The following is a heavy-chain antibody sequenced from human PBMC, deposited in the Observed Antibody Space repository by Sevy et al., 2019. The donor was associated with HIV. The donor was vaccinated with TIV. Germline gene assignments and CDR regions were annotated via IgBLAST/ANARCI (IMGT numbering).Heavy chain of an antibody. D-gene: IGHD6-13*01. CDR2: IYSYGET. Sequence: SETLSLTCTVSGASIRDSSYYWAWIRQPPGKGLEWIGNIYSYGETYYNSSLKSRVTISVDTSKNQFSLSLTSVTAADTAIYFCARSLEQQLDAFDIWGQGTMVTVSS. J-gene: IGHJ3*02. CDR1: GASIRDSSYY. CDR3: ARSLEQQLDAFDI. V-gene: IGHV4-39*01.